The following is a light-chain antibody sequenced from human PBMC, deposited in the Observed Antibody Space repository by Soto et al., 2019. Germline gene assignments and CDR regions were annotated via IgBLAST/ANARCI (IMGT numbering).Light chain of an antibody. J-gene: IGKJ4*01. Sequence: DSHMTQSPSSLSASVGDRVIITCRACQDINNRLGWYQQKPEKARKSLIYRASNLESGVPSRFIGSGSGTEFTVTINHLQPEDFATYFCQQYGDYPLTFGGGTKVEIK. CDR2: RAS. V-gene: IGKV1D-16*01. CDR1: QDINNR. CDR3: QQYGDYPLT.